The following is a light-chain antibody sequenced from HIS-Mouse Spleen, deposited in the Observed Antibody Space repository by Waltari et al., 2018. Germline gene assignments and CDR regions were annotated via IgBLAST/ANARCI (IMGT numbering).Light chain of an antibody. CDR2: DVS. Sequence: LTQPASVSGSPGQSITISCTGTSSDVGGYNYVSWYQQHPGKAPKLMIYDVSNRPSGVSNRFSGSKSGNTASLTISGLQAEDEADYYCSSYTSSSTWVFGGGTKLTVL. J-gene: IGLJ3*02. CDR3: SSYTSSSTWV. V-gene: IGLV2-14*03. CDR1: SSDVGGYNY.